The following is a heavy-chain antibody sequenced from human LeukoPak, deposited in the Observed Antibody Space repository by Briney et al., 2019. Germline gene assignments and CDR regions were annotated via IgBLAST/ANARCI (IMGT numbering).Heavy chain of an antibody. CDR2: ISGSGGST. D-gene: IGHD3-3*01. J-gene: IGHJ4*02. Sequence: GGSLRLSCAASGFTFSSYSMNWVRQAPGKGLEWVSAISGSGGSTYYADSVKGRFTISRDNSKNTLYLQMNSLRAEDTAVYYCATSNYDFWSGYYDYWGQGTLVTVSS. CDR1: GFTFSSYS. CDR3: ATSNYDFWSGYYDY. V-gene: IGHV3-23*01.